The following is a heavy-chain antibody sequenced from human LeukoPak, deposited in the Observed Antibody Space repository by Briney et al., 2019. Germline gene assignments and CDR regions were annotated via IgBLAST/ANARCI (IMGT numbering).Heavy chain of an antibody. V-gene: IGHV4-38-2*02. CDR3: ARDPQYYYDSSGY. J-gene: IGHJ4*02. CDR2: IYHSGST. Sequence: SETLSLTCTVSGYSISSGYYWGWIRQPPGKGLEWIGSIYHSGSTYYNPSLKSRVTISVDTSKNQFSLKLSSVTAADTAVYYCARDPQYYYDSSGYWGQGTLVTVSS. CDR1: GYSISSGYY. D-gene: IGHD3-22*01.